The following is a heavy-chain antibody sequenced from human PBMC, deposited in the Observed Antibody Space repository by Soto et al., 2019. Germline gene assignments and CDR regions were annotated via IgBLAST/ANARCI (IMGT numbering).Heavy chain of an antibody. J-gene: IGHJ6*02. CDR3: ARDAMGYCSGGSCYTPGGMDV. CDR1: GFMFSNYG. CDR2: IWSDGSNN. D-gene: IGHD2-15*01. Sequence: QVQLVESGGGVVQPGRSLRLSCAGSGFMFSNYGIHWVRQAPGKGLEWVAIIWSDGSNNYYADSVKGRFTMSRDNSKDTVDLQMNSLRAEDTAVYYCARDAMGYCSGGSCYTPGGMDVWGQGTTVTVS. V-gene: IGHV3-33*01.